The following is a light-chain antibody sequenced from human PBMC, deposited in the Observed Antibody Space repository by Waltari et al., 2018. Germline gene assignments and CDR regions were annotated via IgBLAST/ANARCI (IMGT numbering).Light chain of an antibody. CDR2: GNT. CDR1: SSNIGAGYD. Sequence: QSVLTQPPSVSGAPGQRVTISCTGSSSNIGAGYDVHWYQQLPGTAPKLLIYGNTNRPSGVPDRFSGSASGSSASLAISGLQAEDEADYYCQSYDSSLSGQGVFGGGTKLTVL. J-gene: IGLJ3*02. V-gene: IGLV1-40*01. CDR3: QSYDSSLSGQGV.